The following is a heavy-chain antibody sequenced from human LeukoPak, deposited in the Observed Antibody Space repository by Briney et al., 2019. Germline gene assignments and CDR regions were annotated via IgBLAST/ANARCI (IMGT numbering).Heavy chain of an antibody. Sequence: ASVKVSCKASGYTFTGYYMHWVRQAPGQGLEWMGWVNPTSGGTNYAQKFQGRVTMTRDTSISTAYMELSRLRSDDTAVYYCARVAIAAAGTMDYWGQGTLVTVSS. CDR3: ARVAIAAAGTMDY. V-gene: IGHV1-2*02. CDR2: VNPTSGGT. D-gene: IGHD6-13*01. J-gene: IGHJ4*02. CDR1: GYTFTGYY.